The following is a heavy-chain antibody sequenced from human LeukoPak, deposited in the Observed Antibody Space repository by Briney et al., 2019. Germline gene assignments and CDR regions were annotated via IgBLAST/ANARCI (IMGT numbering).Heavy chain of an antibody. CDR2: VIPIFGTA. J-gene: IGHJ4*02. V-gene: IGHV1-69*13. Sequence: SVKVSCKASGGTFSSYPISWVRQAPGQGLEWMGGVIPIFGTANYAQKFQGRVTITADESTSTAYMELSSLRSEDTAVYYCARLMITFGGSFDYWGQGTLVTVSS. D-gene: IGHD3-16*01. CDR3: ARLMITFGGSFDY. CDR1: GGTFSSYP.